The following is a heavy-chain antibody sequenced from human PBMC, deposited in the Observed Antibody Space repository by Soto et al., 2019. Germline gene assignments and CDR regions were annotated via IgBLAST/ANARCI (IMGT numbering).Heavy chain of an antibody. CDR1: GYTFTSYG. J-gene: IGHJ6*02. CDR3: ARRGYSSSWYYYPSYATDF. D-gene: IGHD6-13*01. Sequence: ASVKVSCKASGYTFTSYGISWVRQAPGQGLEWMGWISPNNGNTNYAQKLQGRVTMTTDTSTSTAYMELSSLRSEDTAVYYCARRGYSSSWYYYPSYATDFWCQGPTVTLSS. V-gene: IGHV1-18*01. CDR2: ISPNNGNT.